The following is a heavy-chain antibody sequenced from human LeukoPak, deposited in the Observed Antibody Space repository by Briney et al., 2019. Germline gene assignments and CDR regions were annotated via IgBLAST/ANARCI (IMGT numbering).Heavy chain of an antibody. D-gene: IGHD3-16*01. J-gene: IGHJ4*02. Sequence: PSETLSLTCAVYGGSFSGYYWSWIRQPPGKGLEWIGEINHSGSTNYNPSLKSRVTISVDTSKNQFSLKLSSVTAADTAVYYCARHTYYDYVWGSFNMEAKLDYWGQGTLVTVSS. CDR3: ARHTYYDYVWGSFNMEAKLDY. V-gene: IGHV4-34*01. CDR2: INHSGST. CDR1: GGSFSGYY.